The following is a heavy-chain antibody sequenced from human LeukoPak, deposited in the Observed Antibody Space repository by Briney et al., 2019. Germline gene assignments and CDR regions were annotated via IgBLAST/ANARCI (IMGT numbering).Heavy chain of an antibody. CDR3: AKDRRLLEVLTIDY. J-gene: IGHJ4*02. CDR2: IKSKTDGGTT. CDR1: GFTFSNAW. V-gene: IGHV3-15*01. D-gene: IGHD3-22*01. Sequence: GGSLRLSCAASGFTFSNAWMSWVRQAPGKGLEWVGRIKSKTDGGTTDYAAPVKGRFTISRDDSKNTLYLQMNSLRAEDTAVYYCAKDRRLLEVLTIDYWGQGTLVTVSS.